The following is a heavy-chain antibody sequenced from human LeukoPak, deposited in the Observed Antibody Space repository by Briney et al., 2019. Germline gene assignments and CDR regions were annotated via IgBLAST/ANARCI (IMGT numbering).Heavy chain of an antibody. J-gene: IGHJ4*02. Sequence: PGGSLRLSCAAPGFTFDDYAMHWVRQAPGKGLEWVSGISWNSGTIGYADSVKGRFTISRDNAKNSLYLQMNSLRAEDTALYYCARVPYCSGGTCYVYFDYWGQGTLVTVSS. V-gene: IGHV3-9*01. CDR1: GFTFDDYA. CDR2: ISWNSGTI. D-gene: IGHD2-15*01. CDR3: ARVPYCSGGTCYVYFDY.